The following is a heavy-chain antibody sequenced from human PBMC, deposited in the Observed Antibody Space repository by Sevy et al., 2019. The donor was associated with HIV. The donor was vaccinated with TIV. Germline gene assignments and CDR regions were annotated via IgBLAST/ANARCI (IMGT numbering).Heavy chain of an antibody. D-gene: IGHD2-15*01. CDR2: FDVQDGET. Sequence: ASVKVSCKVSGYSLTKLSIHWVRQGPGKGLEWMGDFDVQDGETIYAKKFQGRLKMTVYTNTDTAYIELSRLTSEDTAVYYCAAVGLRYCSGSSCYQGDWFDPWGQGSLVTVSS. CDR3: AAVGLRYCSGSSCYQGDWFDP. CDR1: GYSLTKLS. V-gene: IGHV1-24*01. J-gene: IGHJ5*02.